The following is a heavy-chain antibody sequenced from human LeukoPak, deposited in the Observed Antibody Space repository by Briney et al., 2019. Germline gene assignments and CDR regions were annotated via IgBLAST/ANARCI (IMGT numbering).Heavy chain of an antibody. Sequence: SETLSLTCTVSGGSISSGDYYWSWIRQPPGQGLEWIGYIYYRGSTYYNPTLKSRVIISVDTSKNQFSLKLSSMTAADTAVYYCARERTYYFDYWGQGTQVTVSS. J-gene: IGHJ4*02. CDR1: GGSISSGDYY. V-gene: IGHV4-30-4*01. CDR3: ARERTYYFDY. CDR2: IYYRGST.